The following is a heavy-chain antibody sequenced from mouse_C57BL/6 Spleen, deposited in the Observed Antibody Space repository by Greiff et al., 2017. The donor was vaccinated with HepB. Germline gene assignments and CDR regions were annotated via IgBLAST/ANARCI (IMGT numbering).Heavy chain of an antibody. CDR2: IHPNSGST. V-gene: IGHV1-64*01. J-gene: IGHJ3*01. Sequence: QVQLQQSGAELVKPGASVKLSCKASGYTFTSYWMHWVKQRPGQGLEWIGMIHPNSGSTNYNEKFKSKATLTVDKSSSTAYMQLSSLTSEDSAVYYCGDYDYDAGPWFAYWGQGTLVTVSA. CDR1: GYTFTSYW. CDR3: GDYDYDAGPWFAY. D-gene: IGHD2-4*01.